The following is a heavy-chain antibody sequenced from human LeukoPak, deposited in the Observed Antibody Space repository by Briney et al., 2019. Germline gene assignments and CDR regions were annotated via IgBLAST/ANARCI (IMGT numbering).Heavy chain of an antibody. V-gene: IGHV3-21*01. CDR1: GFTFSSYS. D-gene: IGHD1-14*01. CDR2: ISSSSYI. CDR3: ARGHDGTPSPSYHLNWFDP. Sequence: PGGSLRLSCAASGFTFSSYSMNWVRQAPGKGLEWVSSISSSSYIYYADSVKGRFTISRDNAKNSLYLQMNSLRAEDTAVYYCARGHDGTPSPSYHLNWFDPWGQGTLVTVSS. J-gene: IGHJ5*02.